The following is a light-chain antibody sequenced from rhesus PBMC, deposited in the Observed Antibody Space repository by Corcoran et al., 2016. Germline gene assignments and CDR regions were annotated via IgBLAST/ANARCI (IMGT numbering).Light chain of an antibody. Sequence: DIQMTQSPSTLSASVGDRVTVTCRASQGINKAITWYQQKPGNAPTLLIYAASSLQTGVSSRFSGSGSGTDYTLTISSLRPEDVATYYCLQDYTTPYSFGQGTKVEIK. CDR1: QGINKA. J-gene: IGKJ2*01. V-gene: IGKV1-94*01. CDR2: AAS. CDR3: LQDYTTPYS.